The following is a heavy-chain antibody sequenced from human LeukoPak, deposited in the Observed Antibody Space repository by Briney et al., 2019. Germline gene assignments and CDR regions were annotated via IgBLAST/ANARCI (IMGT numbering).Heavy chain of an antibody. J-gene: IGHJ4*02. CDR2: IYYSGST. D-gene: IGHD4-17*01. CDR3: ARWGSGYGDPEN. CDR1: GGSISSYY. V-gene: IGHV4-59*01. Sequence: PSETLSLTCTVSGGSISSYYWSWIRQPPGKGLEWIGYIYYSGSTNYNPSLKSRVTISVDTSKNQFFLKLSSVTAADTAVYYCARWGSGYGDPENWGQGTLVTVSS.